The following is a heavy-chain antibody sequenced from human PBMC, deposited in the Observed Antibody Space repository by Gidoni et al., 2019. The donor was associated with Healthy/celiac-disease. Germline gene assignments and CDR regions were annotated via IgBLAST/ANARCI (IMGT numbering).Heavy chain of an antibody. CDR3: AKDLYIVVVVAATYN. V-gene: IGHV3-23*04. D-gene: IGHD2-15*01. CDR1: GFTFSSYA. Sequence: EVQIVESWGGVVQPVGSLRLACAASGFTFSSYAMSWVRHAPGKGLEWASAISGSGGITYYADSVNGRFTIARDNSKNTLYLQMNSLRAEDTAVYYCAKDLYIVVVVAATYNWGQGTLVTVSS. J-gene: IGHJ4*02. CDR2: ISGSGGIT.